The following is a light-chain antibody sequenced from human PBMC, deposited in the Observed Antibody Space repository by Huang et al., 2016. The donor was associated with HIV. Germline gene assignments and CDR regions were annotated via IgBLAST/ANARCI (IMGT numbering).Light chain of an antibody. V-gene: IGKV4-1*01. CDR2: WAS. CDR3: QQYFNPPVT. CDR1: QSVLSGNNKNY. Sequence: DIVMTQSPDSLAVFLGERATINCKSSQSVLSGNNKNYLAWFQQKSGQPPKLLMYWASTRESGVPDRFSGSGSRTDFTLTINNLQPEDVAVYYCQQYFNPPVTFGPGTKVHVK. J-gene: IGKJ3*01.